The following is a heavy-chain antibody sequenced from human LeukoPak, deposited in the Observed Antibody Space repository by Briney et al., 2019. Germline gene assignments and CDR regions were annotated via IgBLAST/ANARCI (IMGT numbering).Heavy chain of an antibody. CDR3: AKDMNTSAYYGMDV. J-gene: IGHJ6*02. V-gene: IGHV3-30*18. CDR1: GFTFSSYG. D-gene: IGHD3-16*01. CDR2: ISYDGSNK. Sequence: GGSLRLSCAASGFTFSSYGMHWVRQAPGKGLEWVAVISYDGSNKYYADSVKGRFTISRDNSKKTVYMQMNSLRAEDTAVYYCAKDMNTSAYYGMDVGGQGTTVTVSS.